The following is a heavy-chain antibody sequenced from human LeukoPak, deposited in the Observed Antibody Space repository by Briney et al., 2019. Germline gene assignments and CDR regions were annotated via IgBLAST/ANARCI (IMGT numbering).Heavy chain of an antibody. CDR3: ARDRGPDQYYQIDY. V-gene: IGHV4-4*07. D-gene: IGHD2-2*01. J-gene: IGHJ4*02. CDR1: GGSISSYY. CDR2: IYTSGST. Sequence: SEALSLTCTVSGGSISSYYWSWIRQPAGRGLEWIGRIYTSGSTNYNPSLKSRVTMSVDTSKNQFSLKLSSVTAADTAVYYCARDRGPDQYYQIDYWGQGTLVTVSS.